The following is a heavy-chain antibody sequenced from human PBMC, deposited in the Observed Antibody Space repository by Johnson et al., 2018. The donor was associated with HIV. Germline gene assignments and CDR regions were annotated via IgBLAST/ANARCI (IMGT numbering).Heavy chain of an antibody. CDR3: TTDQGYYGDAFDI. D-gene: IGHD3-10*01. Sequence: VQLVESGGGVVRPGRSLRLSCAASGFTFSGYWMTWVRQAPGKGLEWVGRIKSTTDGGTTDYAAPVKGRFTISRDDSKNTLYLQMNSLKTEDTAVYYCTTDQGYYGDAFDIWGQGTMVTVSS. V-gene: IGHV3-15*01. CDR2: IKSTTDGGTT. CDR1: GFTFSGYW. J-gene: IGHJ3*02.